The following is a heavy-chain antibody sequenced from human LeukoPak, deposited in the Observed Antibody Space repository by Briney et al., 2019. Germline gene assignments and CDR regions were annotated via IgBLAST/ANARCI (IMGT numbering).Heavy chain of an antibody. D-gene: IGHD3-22*01. V-gene: IGHV4-30-4*08. CDR1: GGSISSSSYY. CDR2: IYYSGST. J-gene: IGHJ4*02. Sequence: SETLSLTCTVSGGSISSSSYYWGWIRQPPGKGLEWIGYIYYSGSTYYNPSLKSRVTISVDTSKNQFSLKLSSVTAADTAVYYCARVPHYYYDSSGYYGYFDYWGQGTLVTVSS. CDR3: ARVPHYYYDSSGYYGYFDY.